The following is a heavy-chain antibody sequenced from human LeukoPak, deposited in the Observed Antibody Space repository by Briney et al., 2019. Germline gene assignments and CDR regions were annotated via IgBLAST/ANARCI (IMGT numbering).Heavy chain of an antibody. V-gene: IGHV3-7*01. CDR3: ARDFAFDI. CDR2: IKQDGSEK. Sequence: GGSLRLSCAASGFTFSNAWMSWVRQAPGKGLEWVANIKQDGSEKYYVDSVKGRFTISRDNAKNSLYLQMNSLRAEDTAVYYCARDFAFDIWGQGAMVTVSS. CDR1: GFTFSNAW. J-gene: IGHJ3*02.